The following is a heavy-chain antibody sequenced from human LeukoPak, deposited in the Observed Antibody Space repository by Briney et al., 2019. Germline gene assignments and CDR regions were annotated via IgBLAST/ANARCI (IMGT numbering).Heavy chain of an antibody. CDR1: RFTFSDYA. Sequence: GGSLRLSCAASRFTFSDYAMSWVRQAPGEGLKWVSGISATDDNTYYADSVKGRFTISRDNSKNTLYLQMNSLRVEDTAVYYCAKYGTSFYGSGSYGFDSWGQGALVTVSS. D-gene: IGHD3-10*01. V-gene: IGHV3-23*01. CDR2: ISATDDNT. J-gene: IGHJ4*02. CDR3: AKYGTSFYGSGSYGFDS.